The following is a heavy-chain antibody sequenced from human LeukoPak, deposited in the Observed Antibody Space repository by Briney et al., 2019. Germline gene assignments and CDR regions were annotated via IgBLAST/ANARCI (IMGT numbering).Heavy chain of an antibody. J-gene: IGHJ6*02. Sequence: GGSLRLSCAASGFTFSSYAMSWVRQAPGKGLEWVSAISGSGGSTYYADSVKGRFTVSRDNSKNTLYLQMNTLRAEDTAVYYCAREIIYCSSTSCYNPKNYYYYGMDVWGQGTTVTVSS. V-gene: IGHV3-23*01. D-gene: IGHD2-2*02. CDR1: GFTFSSYA. CDR3: AREIIYCSSTSCYNPKNYYYYGMDV. CDR2: ISGSGGST.